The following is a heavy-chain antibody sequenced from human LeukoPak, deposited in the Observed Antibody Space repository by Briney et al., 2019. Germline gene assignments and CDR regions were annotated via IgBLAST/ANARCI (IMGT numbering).Heavy chain of an antibody. Sequence: SVKVSCKASGGTFSSYAISWVRQAPGQGLEWMGRIIPILGIANYAQKFQGRVTITADKSTSTAYMELSSLRSEDTAVYYCARVLGSGSFGYYGMDVWGQGTTVTVSS. CDR3: ARVLGSGSFGYYGMDV. CDR2: IIPILGIA. J-gene: IGHJ6*02. D-gene: IGHD3-10*01. V-gene: IGHV1-69*04. CDR1: GGTFSSYA.